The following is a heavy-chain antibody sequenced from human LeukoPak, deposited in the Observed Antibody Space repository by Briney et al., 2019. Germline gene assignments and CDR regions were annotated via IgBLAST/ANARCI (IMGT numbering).Heavy chain of an antibody. CDR3: AMSPALDIIVVPAAMRQYCSGGSCYPPGALY. CDR1: GFTFSSYA. D-gene: IGHD2-2*01. CDR2: ISGSGGST. J-gene: IGHJ4*02. Sequence: GGSLRLSCAASGFTFSSYAMSWVRQAPGKGLEWVSAISGSGGSTYYADSVKGRFTISRDNTKNTLYLQMNSLRAEDTAVYYCAMSPALDIIVVPAAMRQYCSGGSCYPPGALYWGQGTLVTVSS. V-gene: IGHV3-23*01.